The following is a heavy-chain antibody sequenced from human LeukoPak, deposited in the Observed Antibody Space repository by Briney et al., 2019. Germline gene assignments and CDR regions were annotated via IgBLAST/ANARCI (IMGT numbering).Heavy chain of an antibody. CDR1: GYSFTSYW. CDR2: IYPGDSDT. V-gene: IGHV5-51*01. Sequence: LGESLKISFKGSGYSFTSYWIGWVRQMPGKGLGWMGIIYPGDSDTTYSPSFQGQVTISAEKSISTAYLQWSSLKASDTAMYYCARPLQGIAAAGYWGQGTLVTVSS. D-gene: IGHD6-13*01. CDR3: ARPLQGIAAAGY. J-gene: IGHJ4*02.